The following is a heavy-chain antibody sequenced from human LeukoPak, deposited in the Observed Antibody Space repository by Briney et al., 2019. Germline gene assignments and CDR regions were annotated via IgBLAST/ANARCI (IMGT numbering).Heavy chain of an antibody. J-gene: IGHJ6*03. CDR1: GFTFSSYA. CDR2: VSGSAGRT. CDR3: AKNRGHCVNGVCHNYYYMDV. D-gene: IGHD2-8*01. V-gene: IGHV3-23*01. Sequence: GGSLRLSCAASGFTFSSYAMTWVRQAPGKVLEWVSTVSGSAGRTDYADSVKGRFTISRDNLKNTLYLQMNSLRAEDTAVYYCAKNRGHCVNGVCHNYYYMDVGGKGTTVTVSS.